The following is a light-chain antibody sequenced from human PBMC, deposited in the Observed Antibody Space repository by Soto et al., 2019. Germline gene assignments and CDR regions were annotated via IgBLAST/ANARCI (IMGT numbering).Light chain of an antibody. V-gene: IGKV3-20*01. CDR2: GAS. CDR1: QSVSSSY. J-gene: IGKJ3*01. Sequence: EIVLTQSPGTLSLSPGERATLSCRASQSVSSSYLAWYQQKPGQAPRLLIYGASSRATGIPDRFSGSGSGTDFTLTISRLEPEDFAVYYCQQYGSSPLSPFGP. CDR3: QQYGSSPLSP.